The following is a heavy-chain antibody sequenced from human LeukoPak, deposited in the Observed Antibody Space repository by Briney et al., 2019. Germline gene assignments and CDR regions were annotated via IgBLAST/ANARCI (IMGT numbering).Heavy chain of an antibody. D-gene: IGHD3-22*01. CDR1: GFTFSSYS. J-gene: IGHJ3*02. CDR3: ARDPGIYDTDAFDI. V-gene: IGHV3-21*01. CDR2: ISSSSYI. Sequence: GGSLRLSCAASGFTFSSYSMNWVRQAPGKGLEWVSSISSSSYIYYADSVKGRFTISRDNAKNSLYLQMNSLRAEDTAVYYCARDPGIYDTDAFDIWGQGTMVTASS.